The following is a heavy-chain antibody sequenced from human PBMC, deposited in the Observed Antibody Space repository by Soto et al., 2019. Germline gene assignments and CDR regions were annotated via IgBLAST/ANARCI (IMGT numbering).Heavy chain of an antibody. CDR2: IYPADSDT. D-gene: IGHD5-12*01. Sequence: ESMKISCKGSGYSFTSHWIGWVRQMTGKGLEWMGLIYPADSDTRYSPSFQGQVTISVDRSISTAYLQWSGLKASERAMYYCARGRRGYSGIVDFWGQGTLVTVSS. CDR3: ARGRRGYSGIVDF. V-gene: IGHV5-51*01. CDR1: GYSFTSHW. J-gene: IGHJ4*02.